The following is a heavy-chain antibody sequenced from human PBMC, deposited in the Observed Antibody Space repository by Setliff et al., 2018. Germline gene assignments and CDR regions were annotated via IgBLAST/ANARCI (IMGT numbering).Heavy chain of an antibody. CDR1: GDSISSYY. Sequence: SSETLSLTCTVSGDSISSYYWSWIRQPPGKGLEWIGYIYYSGSTNYNPSLKSRVTMSVATFENHFSLKLNSLTAGDTAVYYCARVTNWGLDLRFDPWGQGILVTVSS. J-gene: IGHJ5*02. V-gene: IGHV4-59*01. D-gene: IGHD7-27*01. CDR3: ARVTNWGLDLRFDP. CDR2: IYYSGST.